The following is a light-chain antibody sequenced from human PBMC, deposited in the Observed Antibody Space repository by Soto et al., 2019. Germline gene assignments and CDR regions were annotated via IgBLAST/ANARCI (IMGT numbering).Light chain of an antibody. J-gene: IGKJ5*01. CDR1: ESTSGY. CDR2: GAS. CDR3: QQYGSSIT. V-gene: IGKV3-20*01. Sequence: EILWTQSPSTLTLSSXDRATVSSRASESTSGYLAWYQQKPGQAPRLLIYGASTRAPGIPARLSGSGSGTEFTLIISRLEPEDFAVYYCQQYGSSITFGQGTRLEIK.